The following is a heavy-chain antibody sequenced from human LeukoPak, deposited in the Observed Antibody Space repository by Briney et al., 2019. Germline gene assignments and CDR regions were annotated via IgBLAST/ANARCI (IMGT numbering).Heavy chain of an antibody. CDR3: ARDKRGSLDY. CDR2: INPSGYST. Sequence: GASVKVSCKASGYTFTLYYIHWVLQAPGRGLEGMGVINPSGYSTTYAQGLGGRLTMTRDTSTSTVYMDLSSLTSEDTAVYFCARDKRGSLDYWGQGTLVVVSS. J-gene: IGHJ4*02. D-gene: IGHD3-10*01. V-gene: IGHV1-46*01. CDR1: GYTFTLYY.